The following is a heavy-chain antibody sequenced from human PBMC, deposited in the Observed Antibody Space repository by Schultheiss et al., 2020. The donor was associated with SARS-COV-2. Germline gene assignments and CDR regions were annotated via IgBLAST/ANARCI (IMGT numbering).Heavy chain of an antibody. J-gene: IGHJ6*03. CDR1: GGSFSDFY. D-gene: IGHD5/OR15-5a*01. CDR3: ARASTQFYYSMDV. Sequence: SQTLSLTCAVYGGSFSDFYWTWIRQPPEKGLEWIGYIYYNGGTSYNSSLKSRVTISVDTSKNEFSLKLSSVTAADTAVYYCARASTQFYYSMDVWGTGATVTVSS. V-gene: IGHV4-59*01. CDR2: IYYNGGT.